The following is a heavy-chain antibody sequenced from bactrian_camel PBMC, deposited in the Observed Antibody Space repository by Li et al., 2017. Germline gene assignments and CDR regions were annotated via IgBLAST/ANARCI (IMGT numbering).Heavy chain of an antibody. CDR1: GYSYSKYC. J-gene: IGHJ4*01. CDR3: ALDGTYGGDWNAERVLRRTEYNH. CDR2: LHSDGST. Sequence: HVQLVESGGGSVQAGGSLRLSCEASGYSYSKYCMAWFRQGPGQEREGVASLHSDGSTSYAASVKGRFTVSKDNAKSPLYLQMNTLKPEDTAIYYCALDGTYGGDWNAERVLRRTEYNHWGQGTQVTVS. V-gene: IGHV3S57*01. D-gene: IGHD6*01.